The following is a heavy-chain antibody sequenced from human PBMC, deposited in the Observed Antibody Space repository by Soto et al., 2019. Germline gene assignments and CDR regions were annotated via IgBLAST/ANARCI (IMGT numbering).Heavy chain of an antibody. J-gene: IGHJ4*02. V-gene: IGHV4-31*03. Sequence: QVQLQESGPGLVKPSQTLSLTCTVSGVSITVGYYWSWIRQHPGKGLEWIGYIYYNGGTYYNPSLKSRFTISVETSKSQFSLNLSSVTAADTAVYYCARLATVDRFFDSWGQGTLVTVSS. CDR3: ARLATVDRFFDS. CDR2: IYYNGGT. D-gene: IGHD4-17*01. CDR1: GVSITVGYY.